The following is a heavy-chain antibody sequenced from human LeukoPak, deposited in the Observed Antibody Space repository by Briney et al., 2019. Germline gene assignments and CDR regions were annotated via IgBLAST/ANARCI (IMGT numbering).Heavy chain of an antibody. CDR1: GGSFSGYY. J-gene: IGHJ5*02. CDR2: INHSGST. D-gene: IGHD2-2*01. Sequence: SETLSLTCAVYGGSFSGYYWSWIRQPPGKGLEWIGEINHSGSTNYNPSLKSRVTISVDRSKNQFSLKLSSVTAADTAVYYCARRGYCSSTSCSWFDPWGQGTLVTVSS. CDR3: ARRGYCSSTSCSWFDP. V-gene: IGHV4-34*01.